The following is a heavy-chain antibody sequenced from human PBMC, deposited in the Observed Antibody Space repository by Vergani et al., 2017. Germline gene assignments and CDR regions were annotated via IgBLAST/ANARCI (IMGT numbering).Heavy chain of an antibody. CDR3: ARHRGSGGFFPSSYFYGMDV. J-gene: IGHJ6*02. V-gene: IGHV4-38-2*01. CDR2: IHHSGDT. Sequence: VQLLDSGPGLVKPSETLTLTCDVSDSSIMTNPYWGWFRQSPGKGLEWIGCIHHSGDTHYNSSLKSRVSISIVSSSKFSLSLTSVTAADTAIYYCARHRGSGGFFPSSYFYGMDVWGHGTTVTVSS. CDR1: DSSIMTNPY. D-gene: IGHD3-10*01.